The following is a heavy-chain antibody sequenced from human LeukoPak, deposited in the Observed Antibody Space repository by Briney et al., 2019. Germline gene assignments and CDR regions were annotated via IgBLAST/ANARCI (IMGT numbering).Heavy chain of an antibody. D-gene: IGHD6-19*01. Sequence: PGGSLRLSCATSGFTVSSNYMSWVRQAPGKGLGWVSVIYSGGSTYYADSVKGRFTISRDNSKNTLYLQMNSLRAEDTAVYYCARVWGSSGLLDYWGQGTLVTVSS. CDR2: IYSGGST. CDR3: ARVWGSSGLLDY. J-gene: IGHJ4*02. V-gene: IGHV3-53*01. CDR1: GFTVSSNY.